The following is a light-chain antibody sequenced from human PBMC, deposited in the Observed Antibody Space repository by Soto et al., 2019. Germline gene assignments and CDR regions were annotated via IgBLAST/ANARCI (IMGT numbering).Light chain of an antibody. CDR1: QSVSSGY. CDR2: GAS. Sequence: EIVLTQSPGTLSLSPGERATLSCRASQSVSSGYLAWYQQRPGQAPRHLIYGASSGATGIPDRFSGSGSGTDFTLTISRLEPEDFAVYYCQQYGSSPPTFGPGTKVDIK. V-gene: IGKV3-20*01. J-gene: IGKJ3*01. CDR3: QQYGSSPPT.